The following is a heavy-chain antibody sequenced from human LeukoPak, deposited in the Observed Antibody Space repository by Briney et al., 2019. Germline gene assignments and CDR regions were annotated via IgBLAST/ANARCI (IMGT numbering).Heavy chain of an antibody. V-gene: IGHV4-31*11. D-gene: IGHD2-2*01. J-gene: IGHJ6*02. CDR2: IYNTGSA. Sequence: SETLSLTCAVSGVSISSGTHYWNWIRQHPGQGLEWIGHIYNTGSAYYNPSLMSRVSISIDTSENQFSLKLSSVTAADTAVYYCASTHYASPSCYSYYYSGLDVWGQGTTVIVSS. CDR1: GVSISSGTHY. CDR3: ASTHYASPSCYSYYYSGLDV.